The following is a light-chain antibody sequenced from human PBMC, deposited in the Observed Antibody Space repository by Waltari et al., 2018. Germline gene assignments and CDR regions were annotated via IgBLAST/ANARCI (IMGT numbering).Light chain of an antibody. CDR1: QGISSY. Sequence: AIRMTQSPSSFSASTGDRVTITCRASQGISSYLAWYQQKPGKAPKLLIYAASTLQSGVPSRFSGSGSGTDFILTISCLQSEDFATYYCQQYYSYPTFGGGTKVEIK. V-gene: IGKV1-8*01. CDR2: AAS. CDR3: QQYYSYPT. J-gene: IGKJ4*01.